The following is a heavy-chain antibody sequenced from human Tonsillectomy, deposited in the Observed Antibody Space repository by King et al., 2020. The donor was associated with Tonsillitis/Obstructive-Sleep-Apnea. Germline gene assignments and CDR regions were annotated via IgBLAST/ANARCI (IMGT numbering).Heavy chain of an antibody. V-gene: IGHV4-39*01. CDR2: IYYSGST. D-gene: IGHD1-20*01. Sequence: LQLQESGPGLVKPSETLSLTCTLSGGSISRSGYYWSWIRQPPGKGLEWIGSIYYSGSTYYNPSLKSRVTISVDTSKNQFSLRLSSVTAADTAVYYCARRNTWRPRARDYWGQGTLVTVSS. J-gene: IGHJ4*02. CDR1: GGSISRSGYY. CDR3: ARRNTWRPRARDY.